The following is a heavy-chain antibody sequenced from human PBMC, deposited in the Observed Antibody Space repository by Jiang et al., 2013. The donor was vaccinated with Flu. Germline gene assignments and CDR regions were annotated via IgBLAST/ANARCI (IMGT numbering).Heavy chain of an antibody. D-gene: IGHD1-1*01. J-gene: IGHJ4*02. V-gene: IGHV6-1*01. Sequence: SQTLSLTCVISGDSISNNVAAWNWIRQSPSRGLEWLGKTRYISRWLAEYSVSMQGRITINPDTSRNQLSLQLDSATPDDTAIYYCVRDYNWAFDSWGQGTLVTVSS. CDR3: VRDYNWAFDS. CDR2: TRYISRWLA. CDR1: GDSISNNVAA.